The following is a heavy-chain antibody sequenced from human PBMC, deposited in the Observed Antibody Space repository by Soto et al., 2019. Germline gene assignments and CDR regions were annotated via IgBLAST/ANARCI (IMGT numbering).Heavy chain of an antibody. D-gene: IGHD2-2*01. CDR2: IYYSGST. CDR1: GGSISSGDYY. Sequence: QVQLQESGPGLVKPSQTLSLTCTDSGGSISSGDYYWSWIRQPPGKGLEWIGYIYYSGSTYYNPSLKSRVTISVDTSKNQFSLKLSSVTAADTAVYYCARELWSTSINSQYYYYGMDVWGQGTTVTVSS. J-gene: IGHJ6*02. V-gene: IGHV4-30-4*01. CDR3: ARELWSTSINSQYYYYGMDV.